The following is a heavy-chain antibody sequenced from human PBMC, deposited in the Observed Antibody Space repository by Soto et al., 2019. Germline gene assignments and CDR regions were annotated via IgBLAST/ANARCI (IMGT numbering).Heavy chain of an antibody. CDR1: GGSFCGYY. D-gene: IGHD4-17*01. CDR2: INHGGST. J-gene: IGHJ4*02. Sequence: LQLQQWGAGLLQPSETLFLTCAVYGGSFCGYYWCWIRQPPGKGQEWSGEINHGGSTYYNPSPKSRVTISVDTSKNQFSLKLSSVTAADTAVYYCARGANNYGDYVPFDYWGQGTLVTVSS. V-gene: IGHV4-34*01. CDR3: ARGANNYGDYVPFDY.